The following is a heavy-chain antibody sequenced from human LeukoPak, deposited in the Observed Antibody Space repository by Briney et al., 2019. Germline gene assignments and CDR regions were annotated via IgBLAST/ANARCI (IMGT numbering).Heavy chain of an antibody. V-gene: IGHV3-7*01. CDR3: ARDRDDGGFEY. CDR1: GFTFSNYW. D-gene: IGHD4-23*01. J-gene: IGHJ4*02. Sequence: GGSLGLSCAASGFTFSNYWMSWVRQAPEKGLEWVANIKQDGSVKQYVDSMKGRFTISRDNAKNSLYLQMHSLRAEDTAVYYCARDRDDGGFEYWGQGTLVTVSS. CDR2: IKQDGSVK.